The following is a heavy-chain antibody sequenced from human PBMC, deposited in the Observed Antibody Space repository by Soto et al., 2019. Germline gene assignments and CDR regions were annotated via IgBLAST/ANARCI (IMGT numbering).Heavy chain of an antibody. Sequence: GGSLRLSCAASGFTFSSYAMSWVRQAPGKGLEWVSAISGSGGSTYYADSVKGRFTISRDNSKNTLYLQMNSLRAEDTAVYYCAKDSDYYGSGRNWFDPWGQGTLVTVSS. V-gene: IGHV3-23*01. CDR2: ISGSGGST. J-gene: IGHJ5*02. CDR3: AKDSDYYGSGRNWFDP. D-gene: IGHD3-10*01. CDR1: GFTFSSYA.